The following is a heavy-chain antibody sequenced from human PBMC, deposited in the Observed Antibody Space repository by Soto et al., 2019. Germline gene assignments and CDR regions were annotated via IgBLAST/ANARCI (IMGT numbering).Heavy chain of an antibody. CDR3: ARKATVTTCFDY. J-gene: IGHJ4*02. CDR2: IYYSGST. CDR1: GGSISSGGYY. D-gene: IGHD4-17*01. V-gene: IGHV4-31*03. Sequence: QVQLQESGPGLVKPSQTLSLTCTVSGGSISSGGYYWSWIRQHPGKGLEWIGYIYYSGSTYYNPSLKSRITISVGTSKTQFSLKLGSVTAADTAVYYCARKATVTTCFDYWGQGTLVTVSS.